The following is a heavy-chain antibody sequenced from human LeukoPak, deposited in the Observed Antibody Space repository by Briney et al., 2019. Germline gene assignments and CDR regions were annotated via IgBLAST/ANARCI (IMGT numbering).Heavy chain of an antibody. J-gene: IGHJ4*02. Sequence: SETLSLTCTVSGGSISSYYWSWIRQPPGKGLEWIGYIYYSGSTNYNPSLKSRVTISVDTSKNQFSLKLSSVTAADTAVYYCARHVGSSWYADCFDYWGQGTLVTVSS. CDR2: IYYSGST. V-gene: IGHV4-59*08. CDR1: GGSISSYY. CDR3: ARHVGSSWYADCFDY. D-gene: IGHD6-13*01.